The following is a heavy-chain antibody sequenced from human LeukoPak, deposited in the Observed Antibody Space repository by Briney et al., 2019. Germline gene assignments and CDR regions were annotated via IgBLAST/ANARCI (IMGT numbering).Heavy chain of an antibody. CDR1: GSPFSDNY. CDR2: IRSDTTYT. Sequence: GGSLSPSCAASGSPFSDNYMNWIRPAPGKGLEWVSYIRSDTTYTDYADSVKGRSTISRDNAKKLLYLQMNSLRAEDTAIYYCARDQSITTFGAFDIWGQGTMVTVSS. D-gene: IGHD3-10*02. CDR3: ARDQSITTFGAFDI. J-gene: IGHJ3*02. V-gene: IGHV3-11*06.